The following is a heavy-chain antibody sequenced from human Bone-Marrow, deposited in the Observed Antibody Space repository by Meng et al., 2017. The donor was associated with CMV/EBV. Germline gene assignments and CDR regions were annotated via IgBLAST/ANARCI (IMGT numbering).Heavy chain of an antibody. D-gene: IGHD1-26*01. CDR3: ARDAGASPFDY. CDR2: IYYSGST. J-gene: IGHJ4*02. Sequence: SETLSLTCTVSGGSVSSGSYYWSWIWQPPGKGLEWNGYIYYSGSTNYNPSLTSRVTISLDTSKNQFALKLISVTAADTAVYYCARDAGASPFDYWGQGTLVTVSS. CDR1: GGSVSSGSYY. V-gene: IGHV4-61*01.